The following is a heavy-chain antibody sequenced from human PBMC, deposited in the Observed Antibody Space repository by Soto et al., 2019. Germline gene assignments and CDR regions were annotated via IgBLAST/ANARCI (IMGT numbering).Heavy chain of an antibody. V-gene: IGHV3-23*01. CDR2: LSGGGGST. Sequence: GGSLRLSCAASGFTFSSYAMSWVRQSPGKGLEWVSSLSGGGGSTYYADSAKGRFTISRDNSNNTLYLQMNSLRVEDTAVYYCAKVWGHFDYWGQGTLVTVSS. D-gene: IGHD3-16*01. CDR1: GFTFSSYA. J-gene: IGHJ4*02. CDR3: AKVWGHFDY.